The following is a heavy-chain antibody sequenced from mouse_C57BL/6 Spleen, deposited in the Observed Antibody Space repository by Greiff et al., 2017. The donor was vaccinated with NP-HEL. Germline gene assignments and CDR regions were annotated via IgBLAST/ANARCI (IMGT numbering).Heavy chain of an antibody. Sequence: VQLQQSGPELVKPGASVKISCKASGYAFSSSWMNWVKQRPGKGLEWIGRIYPGDGDTNYNGKFKGKATLTADKSSSTAYMQLSSLTSEDSAVYFCAGRLPRYFDVWGTGTTVTVSS. D-gene: IGHD2-2*01. CDR1: GYAFSSSW. J-gene: IGHJ1*03. CDR2: IYPGDGDT. V-gene: IGHV1-82*01. CDR3: AGRLPRYFDV.